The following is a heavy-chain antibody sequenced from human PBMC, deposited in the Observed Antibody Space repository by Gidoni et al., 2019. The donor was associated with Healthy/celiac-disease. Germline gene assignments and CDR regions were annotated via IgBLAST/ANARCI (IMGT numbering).Heavy chain of an antibody. Sequence: QLQLQESGPGLVKPSETLSLTCTVSGGSISSSSYYWGWIRQPPGKGLEWIGSIYYSGSTYYNPSLKSRVTISVDTSKNQFSLKLSSVTAADTAVYYCARRESYYDFWSGYYPEYFQHWGQGTLVTVSS. D-gene: IGHD3-3*01. J-gene: IGHJ1*01. CDR2: IYYSGST. CDR1: GGSISSSSYY. V-gene: IGHV4-39*01. CDR3: ARRESYYDFWSGYYPEYFQH.